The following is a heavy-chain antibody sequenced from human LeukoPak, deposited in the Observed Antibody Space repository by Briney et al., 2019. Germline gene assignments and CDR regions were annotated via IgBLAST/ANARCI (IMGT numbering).Heavy chain of an antibody. D-gene: IGHD3-3*01. Sequence: PGGSLRLSCAASGFTLSDYYRSWLRHARGKGGEGFSYISSIICYTTSAPSLTPPFTISRHNAQTSLYLQMNSLRAEDTAVYYCAILRSTEVILDYWGQGTLVTVSS. CDR3: AILRSTEVILDY. J-gene: IGHJ4*02. CDR2: ISSIICYT. CDR1: GFTLSDYY. V-gene: IGHV3-11*03.